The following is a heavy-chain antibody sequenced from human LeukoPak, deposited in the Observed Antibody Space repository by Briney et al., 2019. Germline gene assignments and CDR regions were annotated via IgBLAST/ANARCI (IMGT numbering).Heavy chain of an antibody. CDR2: ISSSSSTI. V-gene: IGHV3-48*01. CDR1: GFTFSSYS. Sequence: GGSLRLSCAASGFTFSSYSMNWVRQAPGKGLEWVSYISSSSSTIYYADSVKGRFTISRDNSKNTLYLQMNSLRAEDTAVYYCAKRGERIVVVPAAIYYYYYMDVWGKGTTVTVSS. CDR3: AKRGERIVVVPAAIYYYYYMDV. D-gene: IGHD2-2*01. J-gene: IGHJ6*03.